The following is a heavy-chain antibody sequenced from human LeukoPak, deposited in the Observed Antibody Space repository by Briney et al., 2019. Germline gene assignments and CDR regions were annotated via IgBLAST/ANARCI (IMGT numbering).Heavy chain of an antibody. CDR3: AREDSSETTALDY. D-gene: IGHD4-11*01. CDR1: GFTFSSYS. Sequence: PGGSLRLSCAASGFTFSSYSMNWVRQAPGKGLEWVAVIWYDGSNKYYADSVKGRFTISRDNSKNTLYLQMNSLRAEDTAVYYCAREDSSETTALDYWGQGTLVTVSS. CDR2: IWYDGSNK. J-gene: IGHJ4*02. V-gene: IGHV3-33*08.